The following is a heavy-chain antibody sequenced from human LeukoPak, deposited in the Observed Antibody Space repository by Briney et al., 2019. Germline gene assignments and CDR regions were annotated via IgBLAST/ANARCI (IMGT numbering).Heavy chain of an antibody. CDR3: ALTYSDFWSAHLPKENV. V-gene: IGHV4-34*01. D-gene: IGHD3-3*01. CDR1: GGSFSGYY. Sequence: SGTLSLTCAVYGGSFSGYYWSWIRQPPGKGLEWIGEINHSGSTNYNPSLKSRVTISVDTSKNQFSLKLSSVTAADPAVYYCALTYSDFWSAHLPKENVWGQGTTVTVSS. CDR2: INHSGST. J-gene: IGHJ6*02.